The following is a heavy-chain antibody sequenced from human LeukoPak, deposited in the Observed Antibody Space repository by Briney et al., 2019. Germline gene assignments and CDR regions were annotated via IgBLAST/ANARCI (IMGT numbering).Heavy chain of an antibody. J-gene: IGHJ6*03. D-gene: IGHD3-10*01. CDR3: ASSPGSGSYYNYYYYMDV. CDR1: GGSISSYY. CDR2: IYYSGST. V-gene: IGHV4-59*12. Sequence: SETLSLTCTVSGGSISSYYWSWIRQPPGKGLEWIGYIYYSGSTNYNPSLKSRVTISVGTSKNQFSLKLSSVTAADTAVYYCASSPGSGSYYNYYYYMDVWGKGTTVTVSS.